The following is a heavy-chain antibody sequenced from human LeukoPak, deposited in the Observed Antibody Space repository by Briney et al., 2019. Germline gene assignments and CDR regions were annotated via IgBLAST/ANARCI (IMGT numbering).Heavy chain of an antibody. D-gene: IGHD2/OR15-2a*01. J-gene: IGHJ3*02. CDR1: GGSLTNYY. V-gene: IGHV4-59*08. CDR3: TTHGKGVTYFYTFDI. Sequence: SETLSLTCTVSGGSLTNYYWHWIRQPPGKGLEWIGYVYASGATNSNPSLKSRVTISVDTAKNQFSLRLSSVTAADTAVYYCTTHGKGVTYFYTFDIWGQGTVVAVSS. CDR2: VYASGAT.